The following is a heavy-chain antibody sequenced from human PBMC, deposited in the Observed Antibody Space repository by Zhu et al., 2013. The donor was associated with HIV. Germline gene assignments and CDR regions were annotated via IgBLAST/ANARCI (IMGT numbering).Heavy chain of an antibody. Sequence: QAQLQQWGAGLLKPSETLSLTCAVYGGSFSDYYWSWIRQPPGKGLERIGEINHSGSANYNPSLESRVTISVDTSKNQFSLKLTSVTAADTAVYYCARGLKMFGASGDTYYMDVWGKGTMFTVSS. CDR2: INHSGSA. D-gene: IGHD3-10*02. V-gene: IGHV4-34*01. J-gene: IGHJ6*03. CDR1: GGSFSDYY. CDR3: ARGLKMFGASGDTYYMDV.